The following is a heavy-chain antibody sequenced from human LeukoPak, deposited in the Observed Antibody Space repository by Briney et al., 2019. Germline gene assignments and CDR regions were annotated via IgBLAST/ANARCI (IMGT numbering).Heavy chain of an antibody. Sequence: GASVKVSCKASGYTFTSYGISWVRQAGGQGLEWMGWISAYNGNTNYAQKLQGRVTMTTDTSTSTAYMELRSLRSDDTAVYYCARPLVVVAEEYYYYGMDVWGQGTTVTVSS. CDR3: ARPLVVVAEEYYYYGMDV. CDR2: ISAYNGNT. V-gene: IGHV1-18*01. J-gene: IGHJ6*02. CDR1: GYTFTSYG. D-gene: IGHD2-15*01.